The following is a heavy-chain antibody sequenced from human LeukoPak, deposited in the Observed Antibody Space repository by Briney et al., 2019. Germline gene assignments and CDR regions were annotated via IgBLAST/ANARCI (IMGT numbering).Heavy chain of an antibody. CDR2: IYYSGST. J-gene: IGHJ4*02. CDR1: GGSISSGGYY. Sequence: SQTLSLTCTVSGGSISSGGYYWSWIRQHPGKGLEWIGYIYYSGSTNYNPSLKSRVTISVDTSKNQFSLKLSSVTAADTAVYYCARQVNYYGSGSLPYYFDYWGQGTLVTVSS. V-gene: IGHV4-31*03. D-gene: IGHD3-10*01. CDR3: ARQVNYYGSGSLPYYFDY.